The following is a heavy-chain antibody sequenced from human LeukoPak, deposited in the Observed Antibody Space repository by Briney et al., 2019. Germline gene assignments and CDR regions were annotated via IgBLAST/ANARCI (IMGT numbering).Heavy chain of an antibody. CDR3: ARSRFAQDYYYYGMDV. J-gene: IGHJ6*02. CDR2: IIPIFGTA. Sequence: ASVKVSCKASGGTFSSYAISWVRQAPGQGLEWMGGIIPIFGTANYAQKFQGRVTITADESTSTAYMELSSLRSEDTAVYYCARSRFAQDYYYYGMDVWGQGTTVTVSS. D-gene: IGHD3-3*01. CDR1: GGTFSSYA. V-gene: IGHV1-69*13.